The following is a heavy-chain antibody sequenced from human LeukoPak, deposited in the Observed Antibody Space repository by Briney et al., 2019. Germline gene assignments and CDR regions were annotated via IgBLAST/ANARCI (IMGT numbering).Heavy chain of an antibody. CDR2: ISGSGGST. Sequence: GGSLRLSCAASGFTFSSYAMSCVRQAPGKGLEWVSVISGSGGSTYYADSVKGRFTISRDNSKNTLYLQMNSLRAEDTALYYCARQSSGWASGDYWGQGTLVTVSS. CDR1: GFTFSSYA. J-gene: IGHJ4*02. V-gene: IGHV3-23*01. CDR3: ARQSSGWASGDY. D-gene: IGHD6-19*01.